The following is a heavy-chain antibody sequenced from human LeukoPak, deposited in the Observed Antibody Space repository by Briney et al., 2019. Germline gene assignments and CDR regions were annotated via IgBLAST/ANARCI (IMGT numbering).Heavy chain of an antibody. Sequence: SEILSLTCAVYGGSFSGYYWSWIRQPPGKGLEWIGEINHSGSTNYNPSLKSRVTISVDTSKNQFSLKLSSVTAADTAVYYCARVRGHGSGGWWFDPWGQGTLVTVSS. CDR1: GGSFSGYY. CDR2: INHSGST. CDR3: ARVRGHGSGGWWFDP. J-gene: IGHJ5*02. V-gene: IGHV4-34*01. D-gene: IGHD3-10*01.